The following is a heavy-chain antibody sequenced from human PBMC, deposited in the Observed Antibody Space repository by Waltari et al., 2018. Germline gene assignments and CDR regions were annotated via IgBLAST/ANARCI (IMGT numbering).Heavy chain of an antibody. V-gene: IGHV4-39*07. CDR2: IYYSGST. Sequence: QLQLQESGPGLVKPSETLSLTCTVSGGSISSSSYYWGWIRQPPGKGLEGIGSIYYSGSTYYNPSLKSRVTISVDTSKNQFSLKLSSVTAADTAVYYCARDIREYSSSWYLGYMDVWGKGTTVTISS. CDR1: GGSISSSSYY. CDR3: ARDIREYSSSWYLGYMDV. J-gene: IGHJ6*03. D-gene: IGHD6-13*01.